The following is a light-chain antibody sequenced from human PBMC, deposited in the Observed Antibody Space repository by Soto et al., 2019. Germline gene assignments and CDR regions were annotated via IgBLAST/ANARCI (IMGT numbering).Light chain of an antibody. Sequence: DIVMTQSPDSLAVSLGERATINCKSSQSVLYSSNNKNFLAWYQQKPGQPPKLLIYWASTRESGVPDRFSGSGSGTDFTLTISSLQAEDVAVYSCQQYYSPPYTFGQGTKLEIK. CDR1: QSVLYSSNNKNF. CDR2: WAS. V-gene: IGKV4-1*01. CDR3: QQYYSPPYT. J-gene: IGKJ2*01.